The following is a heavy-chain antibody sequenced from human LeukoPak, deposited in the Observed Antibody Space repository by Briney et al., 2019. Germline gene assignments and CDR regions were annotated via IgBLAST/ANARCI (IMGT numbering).Heavy chain of an antibody. D-gene: IGHD1-26*01. CDR2: IYYSGST. CDR1: GGSISSSSYY. J-gene: IGHJ4*02. V-gene: IGHV4-39*01. Sequence: SETLSLTCTVSGGSISSSSYYWGWLRQPPGKGLEWTGSIYYSGSTYYNPSLKSRLTISVDTSNNQFSLKLSSVTAADTAVYYCARRFAGSYGIYFDYWGQGTLVTVSS. CDR3: ARRFAGSYGIYFDY.